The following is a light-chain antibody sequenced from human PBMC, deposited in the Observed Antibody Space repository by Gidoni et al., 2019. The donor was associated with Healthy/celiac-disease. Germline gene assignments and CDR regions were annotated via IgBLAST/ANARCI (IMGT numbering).Light chain of an antibody. Sequence: DIVMTQSPDSLAVSLGERATINCKSSQSVLYSSNNKNYLAWYQQKPGQPPKLLIYWASTRESGVPDRFRGSGSGTDFTLTISSLQAEDVAVSYCQQYYSPPLTFGGGTKVEIK. CDR3: QQYYSPPLT. CDR1: QSVLYSSNNKNY. V-gene: IGKV4-1*01. CDR2: WAS. J-gene: IGKJ4*01.